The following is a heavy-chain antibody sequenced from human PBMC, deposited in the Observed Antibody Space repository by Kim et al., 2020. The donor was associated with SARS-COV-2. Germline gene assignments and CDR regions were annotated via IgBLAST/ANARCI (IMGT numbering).Heavy chain of an antibody. CDR3: AKDRGIVVVVAATHWFDP. D-gene: IGHD2-15*01. V-gene: IGHV3-23*01. J-gene: IGHJ5*02. CDR2: ISGSGGST. Sequence: GWSLRLSCAASGFTFSSYAMSWVRQAPGKGLEWVSAISGSGGSTYYADSVKGRFTISRDNSKNTLYLQMNSLRAEDTAVYYCAKDRGIVVVVAATHWFDPWGQGTLVTVSS. CDR1: GFTFSSYA.